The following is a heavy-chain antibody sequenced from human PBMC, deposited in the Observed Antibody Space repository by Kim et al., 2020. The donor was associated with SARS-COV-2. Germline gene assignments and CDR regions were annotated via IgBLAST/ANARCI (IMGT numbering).Heavy chain of an antibody. J-gene: IGHJ4*02. CDR2: ISESGATT. Sequence: GGSLRLSCAASGFTFSSYSLSWIRQAPGKGLEWVSAISESGATTLYADSVKGRFTISRDNSRNTLYLQMNSLRAEDTAVYYCAKSVASGVRMFDFWGQGTQVTVSS. CDR1: GFTFSSYS. V-gene: IGHV3-23*01. D-gene: IGHD6-13*01. CDR3: AKSVASGVRMFDF.